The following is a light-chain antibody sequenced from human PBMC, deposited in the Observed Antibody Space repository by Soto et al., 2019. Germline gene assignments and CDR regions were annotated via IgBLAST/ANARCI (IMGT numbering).Light chain of an antibody. J-gene: IGKJ1*01. CDR3: QQYGSSPRT. Sequence: EIVSTQSPGTLSLSPGERASLSCSCSQSVSSSYLAWYQQKPGQAPRLLIYGASSRATGIPDRFSGSGSGTDFTLTISRLEPEDFAVYYCQQYGSSPRTFGQGTKVDIK. CDR1: QSVSSSY. V-gene: IGKV3-20*01. CDR2: GAS.